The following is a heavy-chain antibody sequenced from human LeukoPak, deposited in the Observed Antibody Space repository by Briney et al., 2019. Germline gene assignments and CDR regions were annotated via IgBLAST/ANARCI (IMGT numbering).Heavy chain of an antibody. V-gene: IGHV3-21*04. CDR3: VRDRGTYRPIDY. CDR1: AFSLNAYN. Sequence: GGSLRLSCAASAFSLNAYNMNWVRQAPGKGLEWVSSISYTGTYIYYADSVKGRFTVSRDNAQNSLYLQMNSLRAEDTAIYYCVRDRGTYRPIDYWGQGTLVTVSS. D-gene: IGHD1-26*01. CDR2: ISYTGTYI. J-gene: IGHJ4*02.